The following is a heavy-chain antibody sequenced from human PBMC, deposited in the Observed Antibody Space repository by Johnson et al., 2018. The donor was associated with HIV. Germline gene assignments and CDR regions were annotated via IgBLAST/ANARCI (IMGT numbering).Heavy chain of an antibody. V-gene: IGHV3-20*04. D-gene: IGHD3-22*01. CDR3: ARVVAFKVRDLYYYDSSGSNDAFDI. Sequence: VQLVESGGGVVRPGGSLRLSCVVSGFTFDNYGMTWVRQAPGKGLEWVSYINWNGGSTGYADSVKGRFIISRDNAKNSLYLQMNSLRAEDTAWYYCARVVAFKVRDLYYYDSSGSNDAFDIWGQGTLVTVSS. CDR2: INWNGGST. CDR1: GFTFDNYG. J-gene: IGHJ3*02.